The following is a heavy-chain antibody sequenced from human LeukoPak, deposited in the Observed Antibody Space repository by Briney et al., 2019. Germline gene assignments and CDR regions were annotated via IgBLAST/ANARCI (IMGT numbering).Heavy chain of an antibody. CDR3: ARVDCSSTSCYIVDY. V-gene: IGHV4-34*01. D-gene: IGHD2-2*02. Sequence: PSETLSLTCAVYGGSFSGYYWSWIRQPPGKGLEWIGEINHSGSTNYKPSLKSRVTISVDTSKNQFSLKLSSVTAADTAVYYCARVDCSSTSCYIVDYWGQGTLVTVSS. CDR2: INHSGST. CDR1: GGSFSGYY. J-gene: IGHJ4*02.